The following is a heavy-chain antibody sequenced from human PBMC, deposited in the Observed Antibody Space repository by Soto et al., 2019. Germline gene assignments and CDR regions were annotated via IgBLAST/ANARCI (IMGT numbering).Heavy chain of an antibody. CDR2: IYYSGST. V-gene: IGHV4-39*01. CDR1: GGSISSSSYY. CDR3: ARQSPNHLSSSWYYYYYYGMDV. D-gene: IGHD6-13*01. J-gene: IGHJ6*02. Sequence: SETLSLTCTVSGGSISSSSYYWGWIRQPPGKGLEWIGSIYYSGSTYYNPSLKSRVTISVDTSKNQFSLKLNSVTAADTAVYYCARQSPNHLSSSWYYYYYYGMDVWGQGTTVTVSS.